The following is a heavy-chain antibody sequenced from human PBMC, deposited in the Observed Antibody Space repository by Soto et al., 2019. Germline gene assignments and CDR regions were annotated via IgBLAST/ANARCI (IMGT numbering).Heavy chain of an antibody. CDR1: GGTFSSYA. CDR3: ARFRIAVAGPLLNPDAFDI. J-gene: IGHJ3*02. Sequence: GASVKVSCKASGGTFSSYAISWVRQAPGQGLEWMGGIIPIFGTANYAQKFQGRVTITADESTSTAYMELSSLRSEDTAVYYCARFRIAVAGPLLNPDAFDIWGQGTMVTVS. V-gene: IGHV1-69*13. CDR2: IIPIFGTA. D-gene: IGHD6-19*01.